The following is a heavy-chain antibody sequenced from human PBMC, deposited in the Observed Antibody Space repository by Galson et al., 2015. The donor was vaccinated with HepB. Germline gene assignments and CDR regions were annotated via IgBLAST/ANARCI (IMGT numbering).Heavy chain of an antibody. D-gene: IGHD3-3*01. Sequence: SLRLSCAASGFTFAGFAMSWVRQAPGKGLEWVSTISATGDNTYYADSVKGRFTISRDNSKNTLYLQMGSLRAEDTAVYYCAKFGDFWSGYYFFMDVWGKGTTVTVSS. V-gene: IGHV3-23*01. CDR3: AKFGDFWSGYYFFMDV. CDR1: GFTFAGFA. J-gene: IGHJ6*04. CDR2: ISATGDNT.